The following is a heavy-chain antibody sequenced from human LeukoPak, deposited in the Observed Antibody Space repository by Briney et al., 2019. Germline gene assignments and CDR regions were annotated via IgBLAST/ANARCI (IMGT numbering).Heavy chain of an antibody. CDR3: ARVPGGVSSGYYYCYFDY. CDR2: IIPIFGTA. Sequence: SVKVSCKASGGTFSSYAISWVRQAPGQGLEWMGGIIPIFGTANYAQKFQGRVTFTADESTSTAYMELSSLRSEDTAVYYCARVPGGVSSGYYYCYFDYWGQGTLVTVSS. V-gene: IGHV1-69*13. CDR1: GGTFSSYA. J-gene: IGHJ4*02. D-gene: IGHD3-22*01.